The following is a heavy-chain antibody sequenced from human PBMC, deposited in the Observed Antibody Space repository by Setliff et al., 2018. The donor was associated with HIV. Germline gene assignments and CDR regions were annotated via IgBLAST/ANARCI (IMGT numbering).Heavy chain of an antibody. CDR1: GVSISGHF. D-gene: IGHD2-8*02. V-gene: IGHV4-4*09. Sequence: SETLSLTCFVSGVSISGHFWGWIRQPPGKGLEWIGYIYTSGTTEYNPSLDSRVTISVDTSRDQFSLNLRSVTAADTALYFCTRLIHTGLLYFDYWGLGMLVTVSS. CDR2: IYTSGTT. CDR3: TRLIHTGLLYFDY. J-gene: IGHJ4*02.